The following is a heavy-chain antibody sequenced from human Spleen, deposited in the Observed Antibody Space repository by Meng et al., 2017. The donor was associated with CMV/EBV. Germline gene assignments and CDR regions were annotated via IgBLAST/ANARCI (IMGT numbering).Heavy chain of an antibody. CDR3: GRDVSGTTGTALTN. CDR2: IKSKTDGGTT. V-gene: IGHV3-15*01. Sequence: SGFTFSNAWMSWVRQAPGKGLEWVGRIKSKTDGGTTDYAAPVKGRFTISRDDSKNTLYLQMNSLKTEDTAVYYCGRDVSGTTGTALTNWGQGTLVTVSS. J-gene: IGHJ4*02. CDR1: GFTFSNAW. D-gene: IGHD1-1*01.